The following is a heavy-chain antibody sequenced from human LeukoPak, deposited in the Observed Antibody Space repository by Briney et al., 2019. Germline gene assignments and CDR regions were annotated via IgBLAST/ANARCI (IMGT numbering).Heavy chain of an antibody. CDR3: ARGSSGWSTEYFQH. CDR1: GGSFSGYY. J-gene: IGHJ1*01. CDR2: INHSGST. V-gene: IGHV4-34*01. Sequence: SETLSLTCAVYGGSFSGYYWGWIRQPPGKGLEWIGEINHSGSTNYNPSLKSRVTISVDTSKNQFSLKLSSVTAADTAVYYCARGSSGWSTEYFQHWGQGTLVTVSS. D-gene: IGHD6-19*01.